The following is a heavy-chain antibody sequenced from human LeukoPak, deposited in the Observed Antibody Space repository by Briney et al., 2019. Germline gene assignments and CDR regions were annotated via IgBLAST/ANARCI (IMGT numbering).Heavy chain of an antibody. CDR1: GGPLTSYY. CDR3: ARDRYSGYDGFGAFDI. V-gene: IGHV4-59*01. CDR2: IYYRGST. Sequence: TSETLSLTCAVSGGPLTSYYWSWIRQPPGKGLEWIGFIYYRGSTNYNPSLESRVTISVDTSKNRFSLKLSSVTAADTAVYYCARDRYSGYDGFGAFDIWGQGTMVTVSS. D-gene: IGHD5-12*01. J-gene: IGHJ3*02.